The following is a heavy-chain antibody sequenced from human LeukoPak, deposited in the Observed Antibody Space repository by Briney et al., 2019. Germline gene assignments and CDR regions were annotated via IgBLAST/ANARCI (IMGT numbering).Heavy chain of an antibody. V-gene: IGHV4-34*01. Sequence: PSETLSLTRAVYGGSFSGYYWSWIRQPPGKGLEWIGEINHSGSTNYNPSLKSRVTISVDTSMNQFSLKLSSVTAADTAVYYCARAKTAARRSFDYWGQGTLVTVSS. CDR3: ARAKTAARRSFDY. J-gene: IGHJ4*02. CDR1: GGSFSGYY. D-gene: IGHD6-6*01. CDR2: INHSGST.